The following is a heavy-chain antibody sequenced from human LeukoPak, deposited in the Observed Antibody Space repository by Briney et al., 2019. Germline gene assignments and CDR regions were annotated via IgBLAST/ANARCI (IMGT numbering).Heavy chain of an antibody. Sequence: GGSLRLSCAASGFTVSSNYMSWVRQAPGKGLEWVSVIYSGGSTYYADSVKGRFTISRDNSKNTLYLQLNGLRTEDTALYYCAKDRLLNCRGDCYIFDYWGQGTLVTVSS. J-gene: IGHJ4*02. CDR2: IYSGGST. CDR1: GFTVSSNY. V-gene: IGHV3-53*01. D-gene: IGHD2-21*01. CDR3: AKDRLLNCRGDCYIFDY.